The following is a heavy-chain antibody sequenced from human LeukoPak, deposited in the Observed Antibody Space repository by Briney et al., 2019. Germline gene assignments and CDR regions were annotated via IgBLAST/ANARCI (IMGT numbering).Heavy chain of an antibody. CDR3: TTIKRGNIFGYFDF. Sequence: PSETLSLTCTVSGGSMTTHHWNWVRQTPGKGLEWIGYVFDSGRTKENPSLKSRVTLSADTSKNQLSLRLSSVTAADTAVYYCTTIKRGNIFGYFDFWGQGILVTVSS. CDR1: GGSMTTHH. J-gene: IGHJ4*02. CDR2: VFDSGRT. D-gene: IGHD5-18*01. V-gene: IGHV4-59*11.